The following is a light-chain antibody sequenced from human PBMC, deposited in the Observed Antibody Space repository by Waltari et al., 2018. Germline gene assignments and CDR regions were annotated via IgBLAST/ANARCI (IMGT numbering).Light chain of an antibody. J-gene: IGLJ3*02. CDR1: SSHSGSKS. Sequence: QSVLTQAPSASGPPGPRVTISCSGSSSHSGSKSVYWFQHPPGTAPKLLIYSNHQRPSGVPDRFSGSKSGTSASLAISGLRSEDEGDYYCAAWDDSLSGWVFGGGTKLTVL. CDR3: AAWDDSLSGWV. CDR2: SNH. V-gene: IGLV1-47*02.